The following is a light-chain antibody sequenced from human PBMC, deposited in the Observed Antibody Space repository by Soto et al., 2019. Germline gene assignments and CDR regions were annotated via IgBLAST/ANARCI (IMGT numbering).Light chain of an antibody. CDR1: QSVSSTY. Sequence: EIVLTQSPGTLSLSPGERATLSCRASQSVSSTYLAWYQHKLGQAPRLVIYGASSKASVIPDGFSGSGSGTHFTLTISRLEPEDFAVNYCHQYGSSPRSFGQGTKVEVK. V-gene: IGKV3-20*01. CDR2: GAS. J-gene: IGKJ1*01. CDR3: HQYGSSPRS.